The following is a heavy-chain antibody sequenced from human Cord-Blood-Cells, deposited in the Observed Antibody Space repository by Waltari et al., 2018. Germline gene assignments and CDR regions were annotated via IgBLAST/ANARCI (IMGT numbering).Heavy chain of an antibody. CDR1: GGSISSSSYY. CDR3: ARQAPHLDY. Sequence: QLQLQESGPGLVKPSETLSLTCTVSGGSISSSSYYWGWIRQPPGKGLEWIGSIYYRGSTYYNPSLKSRVTISVDTSKNQFSLRLSSVTAADTAVYYCARQAPHLDYWGQGTLVTVSS. J-gene: IGHJ4*02. V-gene: IGHV4-39*01. D-gene: IGHD6-6*01. CDR2: IYYRGST.